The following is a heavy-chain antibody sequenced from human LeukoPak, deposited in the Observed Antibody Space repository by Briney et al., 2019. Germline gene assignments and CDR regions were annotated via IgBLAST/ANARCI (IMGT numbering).Heavy chain of an antibody. J-gene: IGHJ6*03. D-gene: IGHD3-22*01. V-gene: IGHV5-51*01. Sequence: PGESLKISCKGSGYSFTSYWIGWVRQMPGKGLEWMGIIYPGDSDTRYSPSFQGQVTISADKSISTAYLQWSSLKASDTAMYYCARHGDSSGHTPDYYYYYMDVWGKGTTVTVSS. CDR3: ARHGDSSGHTPDYYYYYMDV. CDR1: GYSFTSYW. CDR2: IYPGDSDT.